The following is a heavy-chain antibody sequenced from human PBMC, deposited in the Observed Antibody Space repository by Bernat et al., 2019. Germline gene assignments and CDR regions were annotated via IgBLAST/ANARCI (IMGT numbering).Heavy chain of an antibody. J-gene: IGHJ3*02. D-gene: IGHD3-16*01. CDR3: ARGSPLNDYYFWGSYSSSFDI. Sequence: QVQLQQWGAGLLKPSETLSLTCAVSGGSFSGYYWSWIRQPPGKGLEWIGEINHSGSTNYNPSLKSRVTISVDTSKNQFSLKLSSVTAADTAVYYCARGSPLNDYYFWGSYSSSFDIWGQGTRVTVSS. CDR2: INHSGST. CDR1: GGSFSGYY. V-gene: IGHV4-34*01.